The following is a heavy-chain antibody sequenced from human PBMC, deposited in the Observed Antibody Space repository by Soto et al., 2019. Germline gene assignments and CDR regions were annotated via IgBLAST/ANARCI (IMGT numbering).Heavy chain of an antibody. D-gene: IGHD4-17*01. V-gene: IGHV4-30-4*01. CDR2: IHDSGNS. CDR1: GGSVSIADYL. J-gene: IGHJ5*02. Sequence: TLSLPCTVFGGSVSIADYLWSWIRQRPGKGLEWIGYIHDSGNSYYNPYLKSRVTISLDTSKNQFPLKVTSMTAADTAVYFCARARGGDSGDYASLFDRWGQGNLVTVSS. CDR3: ARARGGDSGDYASLFDR.